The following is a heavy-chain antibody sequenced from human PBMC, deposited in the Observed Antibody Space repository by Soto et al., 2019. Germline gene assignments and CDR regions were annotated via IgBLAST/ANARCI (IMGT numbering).Heavy chain of an antibody. J-gene: IGHJ4*02. V-gene: IGHV3-23*01. CDR2: MSGSSSTT. D-gene: IGHD1-7*01. CDR3: AKTQERELPRVIDF. CDR1: GFIFSSYA. Sequence: GGSLRLSCEASGFIFSSYAIHWVRQAPGGGLEWVSSMSGSSSTTYYADSVRGRFTISRDRSKNTLYLQMSGLRAEDTALYYCAKTQERELPRVIDFWGQGTLVTVSS.